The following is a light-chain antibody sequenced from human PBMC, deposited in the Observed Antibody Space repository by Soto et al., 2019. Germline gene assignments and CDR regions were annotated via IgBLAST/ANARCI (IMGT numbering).Light chain of an antibody. Sequence: QSALTQPPSVSGAPGLTVTISCTGRSSNIGAGFDVHWYQHLPGTAPKLLIYKDANRPSGVPDRFSASKSGTSASLAIIGLQAEDEADYYCQSYDNSLSAWVFGGGTKLTV. V-gene: IGLV1-40*01. CDR2: KDA. J-gene: IGLJ3*02. CDR3: QSYDNSLSAWV. CDR1: SSNIGAGFD.